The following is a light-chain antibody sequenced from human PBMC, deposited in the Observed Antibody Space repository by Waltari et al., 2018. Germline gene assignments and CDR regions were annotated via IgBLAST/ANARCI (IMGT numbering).Light chain of an antibody. Sequence: DIQMTQSTSTLSASVGDRVTITCRASQTIGSWLAWYQQKPGKDPKLLIYKAVNLESGVPSRFSGGESGIEFSLTISSLQPDDFATYYCQHYIRYPVTFGQGTKLELK. CDR3: QHYIRYPVT. CDR2: KAV. V-gene: IGKV1-5*03. J-gene: IGKJ2*01. CDR1: QTIGSW.